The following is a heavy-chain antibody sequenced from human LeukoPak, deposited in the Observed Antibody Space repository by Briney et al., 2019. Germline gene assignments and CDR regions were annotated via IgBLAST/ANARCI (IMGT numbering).Heavy chain of an antibody. V-gene: IGHV1-46*01. CDR2: INPDGGST. CDR3: ARAPRNSSTMLDY. Sequence: ASVKVSCKASGYTFTIYWTQWVRQAPGQGLDWMGLINPDGGSTAYAHRFQGRVTMTRDTSTSTVYMDLSSLRSEDTAVYYCARAPRNSSTMLDYWGQGTLVTVSS. D-gene: IGHD6-13*01. CDR1: GYTFTIYW. J-gene: IGHJ4*02.